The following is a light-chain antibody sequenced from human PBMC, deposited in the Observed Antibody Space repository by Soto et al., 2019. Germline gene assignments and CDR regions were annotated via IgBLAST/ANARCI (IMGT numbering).Light chain of an antibody. Sequence: EIVLTQSPATLSLSPGERATLSCRASQSVSSYLAWYQQKPGQAPRLLIYDASNRATGIPARFSGSGSGTDFTLTSSSLEPEDFAVYYCQQRSNWITVGQGTRLEIK. J-gene: IGKJ5*01. CDR2: DAS. CDR3: QQRSNWIT. CDR1: QSVSSY. V-gene: IGKV3-11*01.